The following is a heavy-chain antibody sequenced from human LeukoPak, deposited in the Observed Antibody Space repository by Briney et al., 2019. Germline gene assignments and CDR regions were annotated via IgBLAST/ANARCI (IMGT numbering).Heavy chain of an antibody. V-gene: IGHV5-51*01. D-gene: IGHD3-22*01. J-gene: IGHJ6*02. CDR1: GYIFTRNW. CDR2: IQPGDSET. Sequence: GESLKISCRAFGYIFTRNWIGWVRQMPGKGLEWMGIIQPGDSETRYSPAFQGQVTISVDKSVSTAYLQWRSLQASDTAIYYCARQWKLYDSFGPLDVWGQGTPVTVSS. CDR3: ARQWKLYDSFGPLDV.